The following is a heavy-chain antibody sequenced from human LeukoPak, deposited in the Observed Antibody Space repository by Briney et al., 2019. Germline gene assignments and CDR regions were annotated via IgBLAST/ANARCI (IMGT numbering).Heavy chain of an antibody. D-gene: IGHD3-3*01. CDR1: GFTFSSYA. CDR2: ISYDGSNK. V-gene: IGHV3-30*04. J-gene: IGHJ4*02. Sequence: PGGSLRLSCAASGFTFSSYAMHWVRQAPGKGLEWVAVISYDGSNKYYADSVKGRFTISRDNSKNTLYLQMNSLRAEDTAVYYCARDTATDLEYYFDHWGQGTLVTVSS. CDR3: ARDTATDLEYYFDH.